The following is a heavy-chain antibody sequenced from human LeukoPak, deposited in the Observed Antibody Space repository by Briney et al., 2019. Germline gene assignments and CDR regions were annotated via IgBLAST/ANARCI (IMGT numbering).Heavy chain of an antibody. CDR1: GFTFSSYA. CDR2: IPYDGRNT. CDR3: AKESSASYYFDY. D-gene: IGHD3-10*01. J-gene: IGHJ4*02. V-gene: IGHV3-30*02. Sequence: PGGSLRLSCAASGFTFSSYAMSWVRQAPGKGLEWVAFIPYDGRNTYYADSVRGRFTISRDTSKNTLYLQMISLRAEDTAVYYCAKESSASYYFDYWGRGTLVTVSS.